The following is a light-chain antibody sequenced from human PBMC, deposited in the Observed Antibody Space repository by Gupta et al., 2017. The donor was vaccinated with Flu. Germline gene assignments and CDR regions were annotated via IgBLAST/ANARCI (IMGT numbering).Light chain of an antibody. CDR3: FSYAQITTALLG. CDR2: VVT. V-gene: IGLV2-14*03. J-gene: IGLJ1*01. Sequence: TISCDGTSSDIGVYNFVSLYQQHPGTAHKLRIVVVTNRPSGVSNRFSFSNSGNTDSPTLSGLQAEDEAEDDCFSYAQITTALLGFGTGTRLTVL. CDR1: SSDIGVYNF.